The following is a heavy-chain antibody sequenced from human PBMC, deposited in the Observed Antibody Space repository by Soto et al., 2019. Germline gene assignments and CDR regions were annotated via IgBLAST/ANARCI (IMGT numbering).Heavy chain of an antibody. CDR2: INPDGSRT. Sequence: EVQLVESGGGLVPPGGSLRLSCAASGFIFSSYWMQWVRQAPGKGLAWVSRINPDGSRTTYADSVTGRFTISRDNAKNTVFLQMNSLRAEDTAVYYCARVKLGSYDWFDPWGQGILVTVSS. V-gene: IGHV3-74*01. CDR3: ARVKLGSYDWFDP. CDR1: GFIFSSYW. J-gene: IGHJ5*02. D-gene: IGHD3-16*01.